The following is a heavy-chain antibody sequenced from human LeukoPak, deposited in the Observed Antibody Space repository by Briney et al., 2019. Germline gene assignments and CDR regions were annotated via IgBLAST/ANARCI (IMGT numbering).Heavy chain of an antibody. V-gene: IGHV1-69*05. CDR2: IIPIFGAA. J-gene: IGHJ2*01. D-gene: IGHD2-2*01. CDR3: ARTGREYQLLWGNWYFDL. Sequence: SVKVSCKASGGTFSSYAISWVRQAPGQGLEWMGGIIPIFGAANYAQKFQGRVTITTDESTSTAYMELSSLRSEDTAVYYCARTGREYQLLWGNWYFDLWGRGTLVTVSS. CDR1: GGTFSSYA.